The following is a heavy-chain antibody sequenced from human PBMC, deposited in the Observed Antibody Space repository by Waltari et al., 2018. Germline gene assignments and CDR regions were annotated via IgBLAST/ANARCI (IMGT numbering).Heavy chain of an antibody. D-gene: IGHD3-10*01. J-gene: IGHJ5*02. CDR2: ISGSGGRT. Sequence: EVQLLESGGGLVQPGGSLRLSCAASGFIFSTYAMSWVRQAPGKGLTWVSGISGSGGRTYNADSVKGRFTISRDNSKNTRYLQMNSLRVDDTAVYYCAKDRWSNYGSGSYPNWFDPWGQGTLVTVSS. CDR1: GFIFSTYA. CDR3: AKDRWSNYGSGSYPNWFDP. V-gene: IGHV3-23*01.